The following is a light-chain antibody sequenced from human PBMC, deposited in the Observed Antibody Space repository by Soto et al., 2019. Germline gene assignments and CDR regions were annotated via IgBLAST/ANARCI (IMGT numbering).Light chain of an antibody. V-gene: IGLV1-40*01. CDR3: QSYDSSLSVV. J-gene: IGLJ2*01. CDR1: SSNIGAGYD. CDR2: VNI. Sequence: HSVLTQPPSVSGAPGQRVTISCTGSSSNIGAGYDVHWYQQLPGTAPKLLIYVNINRPSGVPDRFSGSKSGTSASLAITGLQAEDEADYYCQSYDSSLSVVFGGGTQLTVL.